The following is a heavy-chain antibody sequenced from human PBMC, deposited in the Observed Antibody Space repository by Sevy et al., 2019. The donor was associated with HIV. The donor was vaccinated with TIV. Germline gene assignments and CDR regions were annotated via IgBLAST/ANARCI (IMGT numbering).Heavy chain of an antibody. CDR2: LYNDGTT. J-gene: IGHJ4*02. V-gene: IGHV3-66*02. Sequence: GGSLRLSCVASGFTVSNNYMIWVRQAPGKGLEWVSLLYNDGTTYYVDSVRGRFTISIARDDSEDTLYLQMNRLRVDDTAVYYCARDSGWELFFDSWGQGTLVTVSS. CDR3: ARDSGWELFFDS. D-gene: IGHD1-7*01. CDR1: GFTVSNNY.